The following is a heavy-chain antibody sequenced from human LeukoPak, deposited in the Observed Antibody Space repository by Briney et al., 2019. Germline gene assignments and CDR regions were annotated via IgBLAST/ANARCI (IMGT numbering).Heavy chain of an antibody. CDR1: GFTFSDYC. CDR3: AREGNDILTGYPDYFDY. CDR2: ISSSSSYT. V-gene: IGHV3-11*06. D-gene: IGHD3-9*01. Sequence: PGGSLRLSCAASGFTFSDYCMSWIRQAPGKGLEWVSYISSSSSYTNYADSVKGRFTISRDNAKNSLYLQMNSLRAEDTALYYCAREGNDILTGYPDYFDYWGQGTLVTVSS. J-gene: IGHJ4*02.